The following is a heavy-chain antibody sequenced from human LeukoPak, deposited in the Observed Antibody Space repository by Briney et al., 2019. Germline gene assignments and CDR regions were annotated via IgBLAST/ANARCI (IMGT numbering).Heavy chain of an antibody. CDR3: ARFCSGYCSRFSNYYGMDV. J-gene: IGHJ6*02. Sequence: GGSLRLSCAASGFTFSDYWMTWVRQAPGKGLEWVANIKQDGSEGYYVDSVKGRFTVSRDNAKSSPYLQLNSLRAEDTAMYYCARFCSGYCSRFSNYYGMDVWGHGTTVTVSS. CDR2: IKQDGSEG. CDR1: GFTFSDYW. V-gene: IGHV3-7*01. D-gene: IGHD2-2*01.